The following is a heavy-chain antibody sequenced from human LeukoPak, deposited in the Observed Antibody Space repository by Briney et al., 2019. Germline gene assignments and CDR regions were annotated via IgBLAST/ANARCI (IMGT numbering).Heavy chain of an antibody. CDR1: GGSISSYY. J-gene: IGHJ4*02. V-gene: IGHV4-59*01. Sequence: PSETLSLTCTVSGGSISSYYWSWIRQPPGKGLEWIGCIYYSGSTNYNPSLKSRVTISVDTSKNQFSLKLSSVTAADTAVYYCARARTILKPFDYWGQGTLVTVSS. D-gene: IGHD3-9*01. CDR2: IYYSGST. CDR3: ARARTILKPFDY.